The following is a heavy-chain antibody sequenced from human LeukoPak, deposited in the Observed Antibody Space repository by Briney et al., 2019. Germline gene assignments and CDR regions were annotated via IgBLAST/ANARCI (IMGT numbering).Heavy chain of an antibody. CDR2: IYTSGST. V-gene: IGHV4-61*02. D-gene: IGHD3-10*01. Sequence: PSQTLSLTCTVSGGSISSGNYYWSWIRRPAGKRLEWIGRIYTSGSTNYNPSLKSRVTISGDTSKNPFSLKLSSVTAADTAVYYCARETGELPYYSDYWGQGTLVTVSS. J-gene: IGHJ4*02. CDR3: ARETGELPYYSDY. CDR1: GGSISSGNYY.